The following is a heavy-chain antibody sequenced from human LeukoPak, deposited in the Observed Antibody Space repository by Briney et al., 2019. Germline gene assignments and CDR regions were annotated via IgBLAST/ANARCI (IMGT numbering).Heavy chain of an antibody. J-gene: IGHJ3*02. D-gene: IGHD3-22*01. Sequence: GGSLRLSXAASGFTFSSYGMHWVRQAPGKGLEWVAFKRYDGSNKYYADSVKGRFTISRDNSKNTLYLQMNSLRAEDTAVYYCAKIGLYDSSGYYYRPIGAFDIWGQGTMVTVSS. CDR2: KRYDGSNK. CDR1: GFTFSSYG. CDR3: AKIGLYDSSGYYYRPIGAFDI. V-gene: IGHV3-30*02.